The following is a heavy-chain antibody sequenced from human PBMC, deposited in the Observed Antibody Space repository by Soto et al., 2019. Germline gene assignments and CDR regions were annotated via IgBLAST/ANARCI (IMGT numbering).Heavy chain of an antibody. CDR3: ARIPFGGVDY. J-gene: IGHJ4*02. V-gene: IGHV4-59*08. Sequence: SETLSLTCTVSGGSISSYYWSWIRQPPGKGLEWIGYIYYSGSTYYNPSLKSRVTISVDTSKNQFSLKLSSVTAADTAVYYCARIPFGGVDYWGQGTLVTVSS. CDR1: GGSISSYY. D-gene: IGHD3-16*01. CDR2: IYYSGST.